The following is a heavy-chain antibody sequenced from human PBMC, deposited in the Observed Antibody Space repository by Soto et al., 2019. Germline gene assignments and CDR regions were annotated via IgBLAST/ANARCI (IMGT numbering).Heavy chain of an antibody. CDR1: GGTFSSYT. Sequence: QVQLVQSGAEVKKPGSSVKVSCKASGGTFSSYTISWVRQAPGQGLEWMGRIIPILGIANYAQKFQGRVTITADKSTSTAYMELSRLRSEDTAVYYCARTTTGGSYYEDYWGQGTLVTVSS. D-gene: IGHD1-26*01. V-gene: IGHV1-69*02. CDR2: IIPILGIA. J-gene: IGHJ4*02. CDR3: ARTTTGGSYYEDY.